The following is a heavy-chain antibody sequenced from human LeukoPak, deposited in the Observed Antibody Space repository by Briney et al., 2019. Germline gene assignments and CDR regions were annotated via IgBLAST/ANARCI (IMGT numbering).Heavy chain of an antibody. Sequence: SVKVSCKASGGTFSSYAISWVRQAPGQGLEWMGRIIPIFGIANYAQKFQGRVTITADKSTSTAYMELSSLRSEDTAVYYCARDSLPRGSYPLTQEPPFDYWGQGTLVTVSS. V-gene: IGHV1-69*04. CDR1: GGTFSSYA. CDR2: IIPIFGIA. CDR3: ARDSLPRGSYPLTQEPPFDY. D-gene: IGHD1-26*01. J-gene: IGHJ4*02.